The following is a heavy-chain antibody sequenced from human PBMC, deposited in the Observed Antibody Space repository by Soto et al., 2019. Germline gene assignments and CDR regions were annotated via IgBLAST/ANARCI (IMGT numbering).Heavy chain of an antibody. D-gene: IGHD2-8*01. J-gene: IGHJ6*02. CDR1: GVSISRGDYY. CDR3: ARYTNFSPYYHGVDV. CDR2: IYYSGNT. V-gene: IGHV4-30-4*01. Sequence: QVQLQESGPGLVKPSQSVSLTCTVSGVSISRGDYYWSWIRQPPGKGLEWIGYIYYSGNTNYAPPLGSRLTISIDTSRNLYSLHLMSVTAADTAMYYCARYTNFSPYYHGVDVWGQGTTVTVSS.